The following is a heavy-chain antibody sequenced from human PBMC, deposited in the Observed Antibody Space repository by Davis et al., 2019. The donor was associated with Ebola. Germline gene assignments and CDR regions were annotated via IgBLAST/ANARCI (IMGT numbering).Heavy chain of an antibody. J-gene: IGHJ4*02. CDR1: GASISDFD. CDR3: ARLWISYSYFDY. D-gene: IGHD2-21*01. V-gene: IGHV4-59*08. CDR2: MYYSGKT. Sequence: PSETLSLTCSVSGASISDFDWGWIRQPPGTGLEWIGYMYYSGKTSYNPSLKSRVTISLDTSKNQFSLRLNSLTATDTAVYYCARLWISYSYFDYWGQGTLVPVSS.